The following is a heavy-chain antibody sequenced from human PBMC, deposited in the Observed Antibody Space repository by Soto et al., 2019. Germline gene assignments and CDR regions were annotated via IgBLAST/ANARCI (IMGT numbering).Heavy chain of an antibody. J-gene: IGHJ4*02. D-gene: IGHD4-17*01. CDR2: IVNDGSEQ. CDR1: GFSFSTHG. Sequence: QVQLVESGGGVVRPGRSLRLSCAATGFSFSTHGMHWVRQAPGKGLEWVAVIVNDGSEQDYSDSVKGRFTISRDNSKNTLYLQINNLRDEDTSVYYCARDDNYADTGLDNWGQGILVTVSS. V-gene: IGHV3-33*01. CDR3: ARDDNYADTGLDN.